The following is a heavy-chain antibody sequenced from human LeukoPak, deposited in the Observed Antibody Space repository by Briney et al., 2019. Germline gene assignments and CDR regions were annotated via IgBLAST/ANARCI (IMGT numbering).Heavy chain of an antibody. V-gene: IGHV3-23*01. D-gene: IGHD1-26*01. CDR3: AKAGSYGPYNWFDP. CDR1: GFTFSSYA. J-gene: IGHJ5*02. Sequence: GGSLRLSCAASGFTFSSYAMSWVRQAPGKGLEWVSAISGSGGSTHYADSVKGRFTISRDNSKNTLYLQMNSLRAEDTAVYYCAKAGSYGPYNWFDPWGQGTLVTVSS. CDR2: ISGSGGST.